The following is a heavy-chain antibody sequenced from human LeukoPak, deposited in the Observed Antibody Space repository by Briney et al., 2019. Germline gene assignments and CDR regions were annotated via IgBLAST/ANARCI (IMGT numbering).Heavy chain of an antibody. CDR2: ISSSSSYI. CDR3: ARVRSAMVTGFDY. Sequence: GGSLRLSCAASGVTFISYSMNWVRQAPGKGLEWVSSISSSSSYIYYADSVKDRFTISRDNAKNSLYLQMNSLRAEDTAVYYCARVRSAMVTGFDYWGQGTLVTVSS. CDR1: GVTFISYS. V-gene: IGHV3-21*01. J-gene: IGHJ4*02. D-gene: IGHD5-18*01.